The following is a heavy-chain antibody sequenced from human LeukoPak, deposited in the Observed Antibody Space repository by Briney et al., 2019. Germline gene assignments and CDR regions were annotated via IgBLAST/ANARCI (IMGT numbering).Heavy chain of an antibody. CDR2: ISYDGSNK. V-gene: IGHV3-30*01. Sequence: PGGSLRLSCAASGFTFSSYAMHWVRQAPGKGLEWVAVISYDGSNKYYADSVKGRFTISRDNSKNTLYLQMNSLRAEDTAVYYCASRNNMDTAINYWGQGTLVTVSS. CDR1: GFTFSSYA. CDR3: ASRNNMDTAINY. J-gene: IGHJ4*02. D-gene: IGHD5-18*01.